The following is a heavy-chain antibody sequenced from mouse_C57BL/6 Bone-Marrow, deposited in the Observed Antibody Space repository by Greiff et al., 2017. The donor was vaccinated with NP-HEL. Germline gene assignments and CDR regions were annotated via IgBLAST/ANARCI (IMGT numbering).Heavy chain of an antibody. Sequence: VQLQQSGPGLVKPSQSLSLTCSVTGYSITSGYYWNWIRQFPGNKLEWMGYISYDGSNNYNPSLKNRISITRDTSKNQFFLKLNSVTTEDTATYYCASHYYDPWYFDVWGTGTTVTVSS. CDR3: ASHYYDPWYFDV. CDR2: ISYDGSN. CDR1: GYSITSGYY. V-gene: IGHV3-6*01. D-gene: IGHD2-4*01. J-gene: IGHJ1*03.